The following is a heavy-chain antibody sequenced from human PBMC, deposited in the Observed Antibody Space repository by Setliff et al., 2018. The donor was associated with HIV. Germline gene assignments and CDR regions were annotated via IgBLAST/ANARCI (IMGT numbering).Heavy chain of an antibody. J-gene: IGHJ6*03. CDR1: GFTFSSHW. V-gene: IGHV3-30*02. D-gene: IGHD5-12*01. CDR2: IRSDETNK. Sequence: PGGSLRLSCAASGFTFSSHWMAWVRQAPEKGLEWVAFIRSDETNKYYSDSVKGRFTISRDTSKNTLFLQINSLRPEDTAVYYCARISVASRYNSDMDVWGKGTTVTVSS. CDR3: ARISVASRYNSDMDV.